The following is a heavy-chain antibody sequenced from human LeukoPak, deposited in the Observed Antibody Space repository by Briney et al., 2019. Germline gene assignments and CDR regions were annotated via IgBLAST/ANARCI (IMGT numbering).Heavy chain of an antibody. J-gene: IGHJ4*02. D-gene: IGHD3-9*01. Sequence: PGGSLRLSCAASGFMFRDAAMTWVRQAPGKGLEWVSAISGSGGSTSHADSVKGRFTISRDNSKNTLYLQMNSLRAEDTAVYYCAKDHRNYDILTGYPGPGYWGQGTLVTVSS. CDR3: AKDHRNYDILTGYPGPGY. V-gene: IGHV3-23*01. CDR1: GFMFRDAA. CDR2: ISGSGGST.